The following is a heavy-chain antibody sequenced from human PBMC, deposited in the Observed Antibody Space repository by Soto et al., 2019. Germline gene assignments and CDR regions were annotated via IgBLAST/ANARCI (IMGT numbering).Heavy chain of an antibody. Sequence: GGSLRLSCVVSGFTFSSYEMSWIRQAPGKGLEWVSYIRSSGTTIYYADSVKGRFTISRDNAKNSLYLQMNSLRAEDTAVYYCAREDDSSGSGYFDYWGQGTLVTVSS. V-gene: IGHV3-11*01. CDR3: AREDDSSGSGYFDY. CDR2: IRSSGTTI. J-gene: IGHJ4*02. CDR1: GFTFSSYE. D-gene: IGHD3-22*01.